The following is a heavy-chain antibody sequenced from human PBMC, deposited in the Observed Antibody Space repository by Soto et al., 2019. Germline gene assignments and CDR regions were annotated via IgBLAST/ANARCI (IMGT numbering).Heavy chain of an antibody. CDR1: GYCFISCR. Sequence: PGASLKISCKGFGYCFISCRHSWVRQMAGKGLEWMVRIDPSDCYTKYRPSFLGHVTISADTSISTAYLQGSSLKASDTAMYYCARQSRTLAATGWNWFDPWGRGTLFTVAS. CDR2: IDPSDCYT. D-gene: IGHD2-15*01. V-gene: IGHV5-10-1*01. J-gene: IGHJ5*02. CDR3: ARQSRTLAATGWNWFDP.